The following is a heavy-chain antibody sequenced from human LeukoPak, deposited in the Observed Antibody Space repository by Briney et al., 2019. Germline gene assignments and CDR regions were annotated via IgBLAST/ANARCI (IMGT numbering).Heavy chain of an antibody. J-gene: IGHJ3*02. D-gene: IGHD3-9*01. CDR3: ARDWRLDPHDAFDI. CDR1: GGSISSSSYY. CDR2: IYYSGST. Sequence: SETLSLTCTVSGGSISSSSYYWGWIRQPPGKGLEWIGSIYYSGSTYYNPSLKSRVTISVDTSKNQFSLKLSSVTAADTAVYYCARDWRLDPHDAFDIWGQGTMVTVSS. V-gene: IGHV4-39*07.